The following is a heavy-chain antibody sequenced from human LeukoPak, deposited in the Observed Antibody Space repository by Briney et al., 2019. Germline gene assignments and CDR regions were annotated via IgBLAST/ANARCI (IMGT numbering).Heavy chain of an antibody. CDR1: GDSVRSYY. CDR3: ARHGGSESLFDY. Sequence: PSETLSLTCIVSGDSVRSYYWSWIRQPSGKGLEWIGYIFYSGITNYNPSLKSRVTIPVDTSKNQFSLKLSSVTAADTAVYYCARHGGSESLFDYWGQGTLVTVSS. D-gene: IGHD3-10*01. V-gene: IGHV4-59*08. J-gene: IGHJ4*02. CDR2: IFYSGIT.